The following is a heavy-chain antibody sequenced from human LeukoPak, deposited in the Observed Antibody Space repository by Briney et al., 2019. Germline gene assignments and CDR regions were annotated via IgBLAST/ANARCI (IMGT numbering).Heavy chain of an antibody. V-gene: IGHV4-4*07. D-gene: IGHD6-19*01. CDR2: IYTSGST. CDR3: ARDASSGWFPHYHYYMDV. CDR1: GGSISSYY. Sequence: PSETLSLTCTVSGGSISSYYWSWIRQPAGKGLEWIGRIYTSGSTNYNPSLKSRVTMSVDTSKNQFSLKLSSVTAADTAVYYCARDASSGWFPHYHYYMDVWGKGTTVTVSS. J-gene: IGHJ6*03.